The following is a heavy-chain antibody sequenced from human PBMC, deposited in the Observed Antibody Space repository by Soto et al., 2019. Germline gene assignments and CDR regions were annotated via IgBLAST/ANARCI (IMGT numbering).Heavy chain of an antibody. V-gene: IGHV1-69*02. D-gene: IGHD3-22*01. CDR1: GGTFSSYT. CDR2: IIPILGIA. Sequence: SVKVSCKASGGTFSSYTISWVRQAPGQGLEWMGRIIPILGIANYAQKFQGRVTITADKSTSTAYMELSSLRSEDTAVYYCARSAPYYYDSSGYYLFDYWGQGTLVTVSS. J-gene: IGHJ4*02. CDR3: ARSAPYYYDSSGYYLFDY.